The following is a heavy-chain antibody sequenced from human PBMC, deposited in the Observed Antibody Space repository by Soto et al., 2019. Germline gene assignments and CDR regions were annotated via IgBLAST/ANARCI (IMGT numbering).Heavy chain of an antibody. Sequence: ASVKVSCKASGHTFTGYYMHWVRQAPGQGLEWMGWINPNSGGTNYAQKFQGRVTMTRDTSISTAYMELSRLRSDDTAVYYCARGGYSYGFDWFDPWGQGTLVTVSS. V-gene: IGHV1-2*02. D-gene: IGHD5-18*01. J-gene: IGHJ5*02. CDR2: INPNSGGT. CDR1: GHTFTGYY. CDR3: ARGGYSYGFDWFDP.